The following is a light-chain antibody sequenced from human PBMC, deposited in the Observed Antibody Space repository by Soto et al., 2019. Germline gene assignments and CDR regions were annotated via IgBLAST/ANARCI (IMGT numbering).Light chain of an antibody. V-gene: IGKV1-9*01. J-gene: IGKJ1*01. CDR2: AAS. CDR1: KGIRSY. CDR3: QPPYSSPRRT. Sequence: SPYRKTVAEGERVDIGGRRIKGIRSYLAWYQQKPGKAPKLLIYAASTLQSGVPSRFIFSGSETEFDLTLRSLHPEDSAIPNCQPPYSSPRRTFDQGTKVDIK.